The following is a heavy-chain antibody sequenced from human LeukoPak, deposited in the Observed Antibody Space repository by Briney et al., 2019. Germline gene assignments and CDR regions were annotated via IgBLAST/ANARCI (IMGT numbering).Heavy chain of an antibody. V-gene: IGHV1-2*02. Sequence: ASVKVSCKASGYTFTGYYMNWVRQAPGQGLEWMGWINPNSGGTNYAQKFQGRVTMTRDTSIGTAYMELSSLRSEDTAIYYCARESGFYASGSRYWGQGTLVTVSS. D-gene: IGHD3-10*01. J-gene: IGHJ4*02. CDR3: ARESGFYASGSRY. CDR2: INPNSGGT. CDR1: GYTFTGYY.